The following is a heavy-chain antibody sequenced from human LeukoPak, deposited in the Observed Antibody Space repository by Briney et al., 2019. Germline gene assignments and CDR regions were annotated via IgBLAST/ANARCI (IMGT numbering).Heavy chain of an antibody. Sequence: PGGSLRLSCAASGFTFSSYWMHWVRQAPGKGLVWVSRINSDGSSTSYADSVKGRFTISRDNAKNSLYLQMNSLRAEDTAVYYCAITKGYQLLQNWGQGTLVTVSS. J-gene: IGHJ4*02. D-gene: IGHD2-2*01. CDR2: INSDGSST. CDR1: GFTFSSYW. CDR3: AITKGYQLLQN. V-gene: IGHV3-74*01.